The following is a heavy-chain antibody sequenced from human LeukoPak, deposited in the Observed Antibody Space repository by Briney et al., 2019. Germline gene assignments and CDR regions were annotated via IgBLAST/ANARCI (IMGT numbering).Heavy chain of an antibody. J-gene: IGHJ3*02. Sequence: ASVKVSCKASGGTFSSYAISWVRQAPGQGLEWMGRIIPIFGIANYAQKFQGRVTITRDTSTSTVYMELSSLRSEDTAVYYCARDRGYGSGNYDAFDIWGQGTMVTVSS. CDR3: ARDRGYGSGNYDAFDI. CDR2: IIPIFGIA. D-gene: IGHD3-10*01. CDR1: GGTFSSYA. V-gene: IGHV1-69*04.